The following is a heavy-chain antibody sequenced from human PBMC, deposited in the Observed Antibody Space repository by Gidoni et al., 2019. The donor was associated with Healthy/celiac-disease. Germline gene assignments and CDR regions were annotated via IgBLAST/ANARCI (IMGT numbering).Heavy chain of an antibody. CDR1: GGSISSSSYY. V-gene: IGHV4-39*01. J-gene: IGHJ3*02. CDR3: ARPGQGGEGAFDI. D-gene: IGHD2-21*01. CDR2: IYYIGST. Sequence: QLQLQESGPGLVKPSETLSLTCNVSGGSISSSSYYWGLILQPPGKGLEWIGSIYYIGSTYYNPSLKSRVTISVDTSKNQFSLKLSSVTAADTAVYYCARPGQGGEGAFDIWGQGTMVTVSS.